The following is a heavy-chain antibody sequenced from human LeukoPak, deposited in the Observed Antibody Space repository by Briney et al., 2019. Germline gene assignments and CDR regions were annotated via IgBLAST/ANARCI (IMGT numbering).Heavy chain of an antibody. CDR2: INHSGST. V-gene: IGHV4-34*01. Sequence: SETLSLTCAVYGGSFSGYYWSWIRQPPGKGLEWIGEINHSGSTNYNPSLKSRVTISVDTSKNQFSLKLSSVTAADTAVYYCARGRGYVGYCSSTSCPTFDPWGQGTLVTVSS. D-gene: IGHD2-2*01. CDR3: ARGRGYVGYCSSTSCPTFDP. CDR1: GGSFSGYY. J-gene: IGHJ5*02.